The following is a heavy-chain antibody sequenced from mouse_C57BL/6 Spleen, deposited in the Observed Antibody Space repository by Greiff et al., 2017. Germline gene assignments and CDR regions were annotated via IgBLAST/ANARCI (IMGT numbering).Heavy chain of an antibody. Sequence: QVQLQQSGAELARPGASVKMSCKASGYTFTSYTMHWVKQRPGQGLEWIGYINPSSGYTKYNQKFKDKATLTADKSSSTAYMQLCSLTSEDSAVYYCARGGTRDMDYWGQGTSGTVSS. V-gene: IGHV1-4*01. J-gene: IGHJ4*01. CDR1: GYTFTSYT. D-gene: IGHD3-3*01. CDR2: INPSSGYT. CDR3: ARGGTRDMDY.